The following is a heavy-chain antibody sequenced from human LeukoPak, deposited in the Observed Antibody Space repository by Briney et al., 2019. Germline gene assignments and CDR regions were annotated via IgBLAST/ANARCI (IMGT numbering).Heavy chain of an antibody. D-gene: IGHD3-10*01. CDR2: INPSGGST. CDR3: ARDLMVRGVITHAAYYYYGMDV. J-gene: IGHJ6*02. V-gene: IGHV1-46*01. CDR1: GYTYTSYY. Sequence: ASEKVSCKASGYTYTSYYMHWVRQAAGQWLEWMGIINPSGGSTSYAQKFQGRVTMTRDTSTSTVYMELSSLRSEDTAVYYCARDLMVRGVITHAAYYYYGMDVWGQGTTVTVSS.